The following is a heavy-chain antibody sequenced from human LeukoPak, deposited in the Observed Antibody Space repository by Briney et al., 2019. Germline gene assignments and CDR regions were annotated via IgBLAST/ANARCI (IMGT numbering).Heavy chain of an antibody. J-gene: IGHJ3*02. Sequence: GGSLRLSCAASGFTFSSYAMHWVRQAPGKGLEWVAVISYDGSNKYYADSVKGRFTISRDDSKNTLYLQMNSLRAEDTAVYYCARDWAGGSLQTFDIWGQGTMVTVSS. V-gene: IGHV3-30-3*01. CDR2: ISYDGSNK. D-gene: IGHD6-13*01. CDR1: GFTFSSYA. CDR3: ARDWAGGSLQTFDI.